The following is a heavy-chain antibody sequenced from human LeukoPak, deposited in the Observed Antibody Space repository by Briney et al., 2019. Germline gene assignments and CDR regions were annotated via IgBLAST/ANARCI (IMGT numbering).Heavy chain of an antibody. D-gene: IGHD3-10*02. CDR2: IYYSGST. V-gene: IGHV4-39*07. CDR1: GGSISSSSYY. Sequence: PSETLSLTCTVSGGSISSSSYYWGWIRQPPGKGLEWIGSIYYSGSTYYNPSLKSRVTISVDTSKNQFSLKLSSVTAADTAVYYCARGRYVADFDYWGQGTLVTVSS. CDR3: ARGRYVADFDY. J-gene: IGHJ4*02.